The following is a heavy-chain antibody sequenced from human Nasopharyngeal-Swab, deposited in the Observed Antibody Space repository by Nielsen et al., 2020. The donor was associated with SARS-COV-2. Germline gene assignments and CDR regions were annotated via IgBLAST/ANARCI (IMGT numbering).Heavy chain of an antibody. CDR2: IYYSGST. V-gene: IGHV4-39*07. Sequence: SETLSLTCTVSGGSISSSSYYWGWIRQPPGRGLEWIGSIYYSGSTYYNPSLKSRVTISVDTSKNQFSLKLSSVTAADTAVYYCARARILWRSSGYYYYYGMDVWGQGTTVTVSS. CDR1: GGSISSSSYY. J-gene: IGHJ6*02. D-gene: IGHD5-12*01. CDR3: ARARILWRSSGYYYYYGMDV.